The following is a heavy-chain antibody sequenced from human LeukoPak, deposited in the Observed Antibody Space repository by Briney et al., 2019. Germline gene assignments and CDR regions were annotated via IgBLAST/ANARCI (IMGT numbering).Heavy chain of an antibody. V-gene: IGHV4-34*01. CDR2: INHSGST. D-gene: IGHD3-22*01. Sequence: PSETLSLTCAVSSESFSGYCCNWIRHPPGKGLEWIGEINHSGSTNYNPSLKSRVTISVDTSKNQFSLKLSSVTVADTAVYYCARADYDSTRGPRDAFDIWGQGTLVTVSS. J-gene: IGHJ3*02. CDR1: SESFSGYC. CDR3: ARADYDSTRGPRDAFDI.